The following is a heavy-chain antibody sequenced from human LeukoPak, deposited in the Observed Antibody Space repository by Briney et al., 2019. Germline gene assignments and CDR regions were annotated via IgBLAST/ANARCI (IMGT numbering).Heavy chain of an antibody. J-gene: IGHJ3*01. Sequence: GASVKVSCKTSEYAFTDYTYHWMRQAPGQGLEWMGWINPNSATTNYAQRLQGRVTFTTDTSLSVAYMELSSLTSEDAPVYFCARGVLGETNTAYDVWGQGTLVAVSS. CDR1: EYAFTDYT. CDR2: INPNSATT. D-gene: IGHD2-8*02. CDR3: ARGVLGETNTAYDV. V-gene: IGHV1-8*03.